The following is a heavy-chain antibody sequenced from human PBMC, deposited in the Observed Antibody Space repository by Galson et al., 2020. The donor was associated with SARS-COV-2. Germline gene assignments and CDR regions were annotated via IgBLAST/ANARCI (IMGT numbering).Heavy chain of an antibody. D-gene: IGHD2-15*01. CDR1: GFPFSSYS. CDR2: INKDGNEV. V-gene: IGHV3-7*01. J-gene: IGHJ6*02. CDR3: ASRRAVCSGGKCHSYSLGV. Sequence: GGSLRLSCAASGFPFSSYSMHWVRQAPGKGLEWVATINKDGNEVYYLDSVNGRFIISRDNAKNSMYLQMNSLRAEDTAVYYCASRRAVCSGGKCHSYSLGVWGQGATVTVSS.